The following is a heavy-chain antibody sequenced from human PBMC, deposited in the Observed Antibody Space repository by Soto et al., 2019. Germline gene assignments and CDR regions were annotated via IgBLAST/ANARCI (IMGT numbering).Heavy chain of an antibody. V-gene: IGHV4-59*08. CDR3: ARARLGLHYYYGMDV. CDR1: GGSISSYY. D-gene: IGHD2-15*01. Sequence: PSETLSLTCTVSGGSISSYYWSWIRQPPGKGLEWIGYIYYSGSTNYNPSLKSRVTISVDTSKNQFSLKLSSVTAADTAVYYCARARLGLHYYYGMDVWGQGTTVTVSS. J-gene: IGHJ6*02. CDR2: IYYSGST.